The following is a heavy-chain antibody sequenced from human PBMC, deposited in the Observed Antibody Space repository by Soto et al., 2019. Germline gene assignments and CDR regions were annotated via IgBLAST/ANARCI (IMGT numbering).Heavy chain of an antibody. CDR1: GYTFKVYF. D-gene: IGHD7-27*01. J-gene: IGHJ4*02. CDR2: INPNNGDT. Sequence: QVQLVQSGAEVQKPWASVKVSCRASGYTFKVYFLHWMRQAPGPGLEWMGWINPNNGDTMYAQKFRGRVTMTRDTSIDTVYMDLSSLTSDDTAVYYCARGPDTGAFDYWGQGALVTVSS. V-gene: IGHV1-2*02. CDR3: ARGPDTGAFDY.